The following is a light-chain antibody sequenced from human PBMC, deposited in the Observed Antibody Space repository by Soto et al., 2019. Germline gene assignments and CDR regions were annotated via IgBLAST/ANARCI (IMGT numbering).Light chain of an antibody. Sequence: QSVLTQPASVSGSPGQSITISCTGTSSDVGGYDYVSWYQQHPGKAPKVIIYEVSDRPSGVSNRFSGSKSGKTASLTISGLQAEDEADYYCSSYTSSSTWVFGGGTKVTVL. CDR3: SSYTSSSTWV. J-gene: IGLJ3*02. CDR1: SSDVGGYDY. V-gene: IGLV2-14*01. CDR2: EVS.